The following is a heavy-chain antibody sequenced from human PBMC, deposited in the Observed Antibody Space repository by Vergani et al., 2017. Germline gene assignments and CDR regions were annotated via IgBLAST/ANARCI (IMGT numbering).Heavy chain of an antibody. CDR1: GYTFTSYY. Sequence: QVQLVQSGAEVKKPGASVKVSCKASGYTFTSYYMHWVRQAPGQGLEWMGIINPSSGSTSYAQNFQGRVTMTRDTSTSTVYMELSSMRSEDTAVYFCIRGGQVNTGLAPWGYWGQGTLVTVSP. V-gene: IGHV1-46*03. D-gene: IGHD3-16*01. CDR3: IRGGQVNTGLAPWGY. CDR2: INPSSGST. J-gene: IGHJ4*02.